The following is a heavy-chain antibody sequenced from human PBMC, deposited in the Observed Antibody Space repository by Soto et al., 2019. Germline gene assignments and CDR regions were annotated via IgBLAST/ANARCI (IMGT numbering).Heavy chain of an antibody. CDR1: GFTFSDYA. CDR2: VSHDGRNT. J-gene: IGHJ4*02. V-gene: IGHV3-30*18. Sequence: VQLVESGGGVVQPGRSLRLSCAASGFTFSDYAMHWVRQAQGKGLEGVAVVSHDGRNTHYADSVKGRFTISRDSSKNTVALEMTSLRAEDTAVYYCAKGGRQWLVTSDFNYWGQGALVTVSS. D-gene: IGHD6-19*01. CDR3: AKGGRQWLVTSDFNY.